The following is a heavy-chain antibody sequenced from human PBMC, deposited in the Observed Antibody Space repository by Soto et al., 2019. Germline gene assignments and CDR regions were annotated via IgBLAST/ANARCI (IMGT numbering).Heavy chain of an antibody. V-gene: IGHV3-23*01. Sequence: GGSLRLSCAASGFTFSSYAMSWVRQAPGKGLEWVSAISGSGGSTYYADSVKGRFTISRDNSKNTLYLQMNSLRAEDTAVYYCARDNRIQLWYFDYWGQGTLVTVSS. J-gene: IGHJ4*02. D-gene: IGHD5-18*01. CDR2: ISGSGGST. CDR1: GFTFSSYA. CDR3: ARDNRIQLWYFDY.